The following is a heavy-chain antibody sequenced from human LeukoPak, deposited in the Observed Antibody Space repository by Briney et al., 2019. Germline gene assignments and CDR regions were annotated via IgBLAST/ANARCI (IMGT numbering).Heavy chain of an antibody. CDR1: GFTFSDYD. Sequence: PGGSLRLSCAASGFTFSDYDMSWIRQAPGKGLEGVSYISSSGSTIYYADTVKGRFAISRDNTKNSLYLQMNTLRAEHTGVYYCARKPGGSSGYYLSWGQGTLVTVSS. V-gene: IGHV3-11*01. D-gene: IGHD3-22*01. CDR2: ISSSGSTI. CDR3: ARKPGGSSGYYLS. J-gene: IGHJ4*02.